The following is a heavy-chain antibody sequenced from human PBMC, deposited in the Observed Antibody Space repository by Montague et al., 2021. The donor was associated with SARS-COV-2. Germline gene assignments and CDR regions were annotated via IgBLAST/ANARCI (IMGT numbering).Heavy chain of an antibody. D-gene: IGHD2-15*01. V-gene: IGHV4-59*01. Sequence: SETLSLTCTVSGASITDFYWSWIRQPPGKGLEWIGYVHHSGITNYNPSLKSRVTILIDTPKSRFSLNLRSVTAADTAVYFCARITEVVPFDFWGQGTLVSVSS. CDR3: ARITEVVPFDF. CDR1: GASITDFY. J-gene: IGHJ4*02. CDR2: VHHSGIT.